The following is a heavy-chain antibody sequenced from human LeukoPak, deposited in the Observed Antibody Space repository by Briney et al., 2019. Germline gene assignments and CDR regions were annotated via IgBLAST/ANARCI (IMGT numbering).Heavy chain of an antibody. J-gene: IGHJ3*02. V-gene: IGHV4-30-4*07. Sequence: PSETLSLTCAVSGGSISSGGYSWSWIRQPPGKGLEWIGYIYYSGSTYYNPSLKSRVTISVDTSKNQFSLKLSSVTAADTAVYYCARVEYGDYSRGDDAFDIWGKGTTVTISS. CDR1: GGSISSGGYS. D-gene: IGHD4-17*01. CDR2: IYYSGST. CDR3: ARVEYGDYSRGDDAFDI.